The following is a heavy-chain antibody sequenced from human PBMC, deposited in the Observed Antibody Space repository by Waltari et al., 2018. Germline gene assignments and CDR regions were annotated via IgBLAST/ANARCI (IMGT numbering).Heavy chain of an antibody. Sequence: QVQLVQSGAAVTTPGASVKVSCQASGYTFTGYYMHWVRQAPGQGLEWMGWINPNSGGTNYAQKFQGRVTMTRDTSISTAYMELSRLRSDDTAVYYCARAGGSLDAFDIWGQGTMVTVSS. D-gene: IGHD3-10*01. CDR3: ARAGGSLDAFDI. CDR2: INPNSGGT. CDR1: GYTFTGYY. J-gene: IGHJ3*02. V-gene: IGHV1-2*02.